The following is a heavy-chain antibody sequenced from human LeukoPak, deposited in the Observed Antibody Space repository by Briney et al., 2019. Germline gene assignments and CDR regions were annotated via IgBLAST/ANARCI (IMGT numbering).Heavy chain of an antibody. J-gene: IGHJ4*02. CDR2: LSGSGSST. Sequence: SGGSLRLSCAASGFTFNNFAMSWVRQAPGKGLDWVSGLSGSGSSTFYADSVKGRFIISRDNSNSTLYLQMNSLRAEDTAVYYCAKRPKYGNSWIDFWGQGTLVTVSS. CDR1: GFTFNNFA. CDR3: AKRPKYGNSWIDF. V-gene: IGHV3-23*01. D-gene: IGHD6-13*01.